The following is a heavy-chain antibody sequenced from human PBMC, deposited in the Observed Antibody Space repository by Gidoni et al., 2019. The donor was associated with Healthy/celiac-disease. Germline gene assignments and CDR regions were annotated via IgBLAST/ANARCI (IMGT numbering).Heavy chain of an antibody. CDR3: ARVLAYSGSRMRNYYYGMDV. D-gene: IGHD1-26*01. V-gene: IGHV1-3*01. Sequence: QVQLVQSGAEVKKPGASVKVSCKASGYTFTSYAMHWGRQAPGQRLEWMGWINAGNGNTKYSQKFQGRVTITRDTSASTAYMELSSLRSEDTAVYYCARVLAYSGSRMRNYYYGMDVWGQGTTVTVSS. CDR2: INAGNGNT. CDR1: GYTFTSYA. J-gene: IGHJ6*02.